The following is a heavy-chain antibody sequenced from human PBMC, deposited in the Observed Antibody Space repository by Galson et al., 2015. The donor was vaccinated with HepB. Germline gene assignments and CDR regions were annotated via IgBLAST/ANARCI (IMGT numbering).Heavy chain of an antibody. V-gene: IGHV3-48*04. Sequence: SLRLSCAASGFTFSSYSMNWVRQAPGKGLEWVSYISSSSSTIYYADSVKGRFTISRDNAKNSLYLQMNSQRAEDTAVYYCARGTPQLDLDYWGQGTLVTVSS. D-gene: IGHD6-13*01. CDR1: GFTFSSYS. CDR2: ISSSSSTI. CDR3: ARGTPQLDLDY. J-gene: IGHJ4*02.